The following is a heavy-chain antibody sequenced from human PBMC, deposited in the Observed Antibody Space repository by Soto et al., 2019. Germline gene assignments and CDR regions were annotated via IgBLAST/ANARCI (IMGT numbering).Heavy chain of an antibody. CDR2: ISYDGSDI. D-gene: IGHD2-15*01. V-gene: IGHV3-30*03. CDR3: AIGRVADSPLDH. CDR1: GFIFSNYG. J-gene: IGHJ4*02. Sequence: QVQLVESGGGVVQPGRSLRLSCAGSGFIFSNYGMHWVRQAPGKGLEWVAFISYDGSDILYADSVKGRFTISRDNSKSTLLLHMNRPRAEDTAVYFCAIGRVADSPLDHWGQGSLVTVSS.